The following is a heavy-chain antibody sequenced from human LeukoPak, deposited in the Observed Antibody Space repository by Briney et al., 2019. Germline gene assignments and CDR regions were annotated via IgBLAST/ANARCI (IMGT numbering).Heavy chain of an antibody. CDR2: MNPNSGNT. Sequence: ASVKVSCKASGYTFTSYYIHWVRQAPGQGLEWMGWMNPNSGNTGYAQKFQGRVTMTRDTSISTAYMELSRLRSDDTAVYYCARGPTVTTWAYYYMDVWGKGTTVTVSS. CDR3: ARGPTVTTWAYYYMDV. CDR1: GYTFTSYY. J-gene: IGHJ6*03. D-gene: IGHD4-11*01. V-gene: IGHV1-2*02.